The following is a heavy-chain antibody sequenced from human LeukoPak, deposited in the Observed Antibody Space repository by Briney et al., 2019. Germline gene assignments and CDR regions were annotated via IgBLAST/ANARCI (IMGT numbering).Heavy chain of an antibody. Sequence: ASVKVSCKASGYTFTSYDINWVRQATGQGLEWMGWINPNSGGTNYAQKFQGRVTMTRDTSISTAYMELSRLRSDDTAVYYCARGLLRGSQLWLGYFDYWGQGTLVTVSS. V-gene: IGHV1-2*02. CDR2: INPNSGGT. J-gene: IGHJ4*02. CDR1: GYTFTSYD. D-gene: IGHD5-18*01. CDR3: ARGLLRGSQLWLGYFDY.